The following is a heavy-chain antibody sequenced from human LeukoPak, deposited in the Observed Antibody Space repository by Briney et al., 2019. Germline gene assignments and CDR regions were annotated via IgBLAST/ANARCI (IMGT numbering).Heavy chain of an antibody. CDR3: AKVRACSTTSCYRTYGMDV. J-gene: IGHJ6*02. CDR2: ISSSGEST. CDR1: GFTLSSYG. Sequence: GGSLRLSCAASGFTLSSYGMSWVRQAPGKGLKWVAIISSSGESTYYADSVKGRFTISRDTSKNTLYLQTNSLRAEDTALYYCAKVRACSTTSCYRTYGMDVWGQGTTVTVSS. V-gene: IGHV3-23*01. D-gene: IGHD2-2*01.